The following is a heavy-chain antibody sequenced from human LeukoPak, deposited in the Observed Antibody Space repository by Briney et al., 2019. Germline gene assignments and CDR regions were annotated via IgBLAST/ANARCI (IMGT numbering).Heavy chain of an antibody. D-gene: IGHD6-19*01. CDR2: IYYSGST. V-gene: IGHV4-59*01. Sequence: PSETLSLTCTVSGGSISSYYWSWIRQPPGKGLEWIGYIYYSGSTNYNPSLKSRVTISVDTSKNQFSLKLSPVTAADTAVYYCAKDLPEQWLVGYFDYWGQGTLVTVSS. CDR3: AKDLPEQWLVGYFDY. J-gene: IGHJ4*02. CDR1: GGSISSYY.